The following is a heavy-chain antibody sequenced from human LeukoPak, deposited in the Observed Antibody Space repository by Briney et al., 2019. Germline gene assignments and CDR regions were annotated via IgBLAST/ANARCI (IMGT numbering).Heavy chain of an antibody. V-gene: IGHV3-7*01. D-gene: IGHD3-22*01. Sequence: GGSLRLSCAASGFTFSNYWMTWVRQAPGKGLEWVANMKPDGSEEYYVDSVRGRFTVSRDTARNTLYLQMDSLRAEDTADYYCAREGGGGGYYSDSYGHPHFDCWGPGPLVTVSS. CDR1: GFTFSNYW. J-gene: IGHJ4*02. CDR2: MKPDGSEE. CDR3: AREGGGGGYYSDSYGHPHFDC.